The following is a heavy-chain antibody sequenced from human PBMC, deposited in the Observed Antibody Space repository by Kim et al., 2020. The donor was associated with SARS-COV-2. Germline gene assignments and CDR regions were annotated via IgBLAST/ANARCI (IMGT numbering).Heavy chain of an antibody. CDR3: ARRIAAAGSDY. J-gene: IGHJ4*02. CDR2: K. Sequence: KYYADPVTGRFTISRDNSKNTLYLQMTSLSAEDTAVYYCARRIAAAGSDYWGQGTLVTVSS. V-gene: IGHV3-33*01. D-gene: IGHD6-13*01.